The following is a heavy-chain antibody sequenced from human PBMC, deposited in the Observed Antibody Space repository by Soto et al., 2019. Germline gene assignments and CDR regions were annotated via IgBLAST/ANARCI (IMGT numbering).Heavy chain of an antibody. CDR1: GFTFSSYG. CDR3: ARDKPVAARPEEVVWFAP. CDR2: IWYDGSNK. D-gene: IGHD6-6*01. J-gene: IGHJ5*02. Sequence: QVQLVESGGGVVQPGRSLRLSCAASGFTFSSYGMHWVRQAPGKGLEWVAVIWYDGSNKYYADSVKGRFTISRDNSKNSRYLQMTILGAEDTAEYYCARDKPVAARPEEVVWFAPGGQGPLVTVSS. V-gene: IGHV3-33*01.